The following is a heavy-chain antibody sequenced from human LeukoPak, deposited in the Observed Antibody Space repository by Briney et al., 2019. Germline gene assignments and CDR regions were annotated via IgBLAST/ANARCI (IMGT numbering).Heavy chain of an antibody. V-gene: IGHV1-69*13. J-gene: IGHJ4*02. CDR2: IIPIFGTA. CDR1: GGTFSSYA. CDR3: ARVGGYGSGSYFSLPFLPLDY. Sequence: ASVKVSCKASGGTFSSYAISWVRQAPGQGLEWMGGIIPIFGTANYAQRFQGRVTITADESTSTAYMELSSLRSEDTAVYYCARVGGYGSGSYFSLPFLPLDYWGQGTPVTVSS. D-gene: IGHD3-10*01.